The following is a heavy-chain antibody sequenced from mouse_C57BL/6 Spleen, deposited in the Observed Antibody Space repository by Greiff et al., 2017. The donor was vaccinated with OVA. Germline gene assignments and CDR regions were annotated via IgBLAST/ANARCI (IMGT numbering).Heavy chain of an antibody. D-gene: IGHD1-1*01. V-gene: IGHV1-69*01. CDR1: GYTFTSYW. CDR2: IDPSDSST. CDR3: ARSYYGSSHYYAMDY. Sequence: QVQLQQPGAELVMPGASVKLSCKASGYTFTSYWMHWVKQRPGQGLEWIGEIDPSDSSTNYNQKLKGKSTLTVDKSSSTAYMQLSSLTSEDSAVYYCARSYYGSSHYYAMDYWGQGTSVTVSS. J-gene: IGHJ4*01.